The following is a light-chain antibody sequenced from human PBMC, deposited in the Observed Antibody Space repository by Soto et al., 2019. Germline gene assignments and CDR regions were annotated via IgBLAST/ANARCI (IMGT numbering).Light chain of an antibody. CDR1: QSVSSN. Sequence: EIVMTQSPATLSVSPGERATLSCRASQSVSSNLAWYQQKPGQAPRLLIYGASTRATGIPARFSGSGSGTEFTLTISSLQSEDVAVYFCQQYYRSPYTFGQGTKLEIK. CDR2: GAS. CDR3: QQYYRSPYT. V-gene: IGKV3-15*01. J-gene: IGKJ2*01.